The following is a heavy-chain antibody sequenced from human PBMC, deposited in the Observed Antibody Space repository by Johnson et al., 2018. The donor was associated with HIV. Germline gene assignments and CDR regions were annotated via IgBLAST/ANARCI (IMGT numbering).Heavy chain of an antibody. V-gene: IGHV3-66*01. CDR3: ATLSGSYYAFDI. J-gene: IGHJ3*02. Sequence: VQLVESGGGVVQPGRSLRLSCAASGFTFSSSYMIWVRQAPGKGLEWVSFIYSGGSTYYADSVKGRFTISRDNSKFTLYLQMNSLRAEDTAVYYCATLSGSYYAFDIWGQGTMVTVSS. D-gene: IGHD1-26*01. CDR2: IYSGGST. CDR1: GFTFSSSY.